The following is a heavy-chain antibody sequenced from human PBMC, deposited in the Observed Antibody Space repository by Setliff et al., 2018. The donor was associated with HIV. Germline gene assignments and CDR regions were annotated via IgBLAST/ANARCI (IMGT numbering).Heavy chain of an antibody. D-gene: IGHD6-19*01. J-gene: IGHJ6*02. CDR2: INHKKRT. CDR1: GGSFSGYY. Sequence: PSETLSLTCAVYGGSFSGYYWSWIRQAPGKGLEWIGEINHKKRTNYNPSLKSRVTISVDTSKNQFSLKLSSVTAADTAAYYCARRPAGAVAGGYGMDVWGQGTTVTVSS. V-gene: IGHV4-34*01. CDR3: ARRPAGAVAGGYGMDV.